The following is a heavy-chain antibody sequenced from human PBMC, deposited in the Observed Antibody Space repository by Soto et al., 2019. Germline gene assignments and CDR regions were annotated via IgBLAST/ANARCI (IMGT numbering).Heavy chain of an antibody. J-gene: IGHJ4*02. Sequence: EVQLVESGGGLVQPGGSLKLSCAASGFTFSDSAIHWVRQTSGKGLEWVGRIRSKANNYATVYAASLEGRFTISRDDAXXXXXXXXXXXXXXXXXXXXXXXXXXXXXXXXXYWGQGTLVIVSS. CDR1: GFTFSDSA. CDR3: XXXXXXXXXXXXY. CDR2: IRSKANNYAT. V-gene: IGHV3-73*02.